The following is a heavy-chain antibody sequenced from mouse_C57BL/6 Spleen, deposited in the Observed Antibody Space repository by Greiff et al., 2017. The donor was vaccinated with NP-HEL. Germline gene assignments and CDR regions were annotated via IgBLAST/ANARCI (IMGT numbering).Heavy chain of an antibody. CDR2: ISSGSSTI. Sequence: EVQLVESGGGLVKPGGSLKLSCAASGFTFSDYGMHWVRQAPEKGLEWVAYISSGSSTIYYADTVKGRFTISRDNAKNTLFLQMTSLRSEDTAMYYCAREYYYGSSGDFDYWGQGTTLTVSS. CDR3: AREYYYGSSGDFDY. D-gene: IGHD1-1*01. CDR1: GFTFSDYG. J-gene: IGHJ2*01. V-gene: IGHV5-17*01.